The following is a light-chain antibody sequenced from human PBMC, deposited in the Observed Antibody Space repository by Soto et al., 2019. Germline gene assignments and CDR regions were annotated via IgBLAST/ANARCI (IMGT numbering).Light chain of an antibody. CDR2: DNN. V-gene: IGLV1-51*01. Sequence: QSVLTQPPSVSAAPGQKVTISCSGSSSNIGNNYVSWYQQFPGTAPTLLIYDNNKRPSGSPDRFSGSKSGTSATLDITGLQTGDEADYYCGTWDSSLSAVVFGGGTKLTVL. CDR3: GTWDSSLSAVV. J-gene: IGLJ2*01. CDR1: SSNIGNNY.